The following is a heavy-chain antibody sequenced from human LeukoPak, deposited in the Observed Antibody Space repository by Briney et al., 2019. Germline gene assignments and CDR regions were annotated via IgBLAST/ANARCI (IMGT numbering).Heavy chain of an antibody. CDR2: ISSNGGNT. D-gene: IGHD3-22*01. J-gene: IGHJ4*02. CDR3: VKEYYYDNSGDYYHSTHFDY. V-gene: IGHV3-64D*06. CDR1: GFTFSSYA. Sequence: PGGSLRLSCSASGFTFSSYAMHWDRQAPGKGLEYVSAISSNGGNTYHADSVKGRFTISRDNSKNTLYLQMSSLRAEDTAVYYCVKEYYYDNSGDYYHSTHFDYWGQGTLVTVSS.